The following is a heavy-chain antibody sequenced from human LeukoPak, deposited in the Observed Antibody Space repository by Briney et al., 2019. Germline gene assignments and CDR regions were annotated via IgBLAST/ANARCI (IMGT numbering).Heavy chain of an antibody. Sequence: PGGSLRLSCAASGFTFSSYGMHWVRQAPGKGLEWVAFIRYDGSNKYYADSVKGRFTISRDNSKNTLYLQMNSLRAEDTAVYYCARDPVAGDYYYYYMDVWGKGTTVTVSS. CDR2: IRYDGSNK. J-gene: IGHJ6*03. CDR1: GFTFSSYG. CDR3: ARDPVAGDYYYYYMDV. D-gene: IGHD6-19*01. V-gene: IGHV3-30*02.